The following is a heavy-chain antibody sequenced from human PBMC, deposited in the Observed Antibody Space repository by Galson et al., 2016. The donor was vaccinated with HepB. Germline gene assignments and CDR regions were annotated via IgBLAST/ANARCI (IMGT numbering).Heavy chain of an antibody. CDR1: GYTFNIFG. J-gene: IGHJ4*02. D-gene: IGHD1-26*01. CDR2: ISTYNGNT. Sequence: SVKVSCKASGYTFNIFGIVWVRQAPGQGPEWMGWISTYNGNTEYAPKLQDRVTLTTDTSTNTAYMELRSLRSDDTAIYYCARVGGASYYEWLYWGQGTLVTVSS. CDR3: ARVGGASYYEWLY. V-gene: IGHV1-18*04.